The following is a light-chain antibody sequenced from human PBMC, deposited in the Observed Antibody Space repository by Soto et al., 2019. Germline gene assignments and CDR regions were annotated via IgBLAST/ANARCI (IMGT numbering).Light chain of an antibody. CDR3: QQFNNYPLT. CDR2: DAS. V-gene: IGKV1D-13*01. Sequence: AVQLTQSPSSLSASAGDRVTITCRASQGVSISLAWYQQKPGKAPKLLIYDASSLESGVPSRFSGSGSGTDFTLTISSLQPEDFATYSCQQFNNYPLTFGGGTQVEIK. CDR1: QGVSIS. J-gene: IGKJ4*01.